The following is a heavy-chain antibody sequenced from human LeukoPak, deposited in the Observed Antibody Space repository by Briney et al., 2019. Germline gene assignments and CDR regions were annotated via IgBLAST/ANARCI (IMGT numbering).Heavy chain of an antibody. CDR1: GYTFTSYA. CDR2: INAGNGST. CDR3: AREPSSGSYLYGQYGMDV. Sequence: ASVKVSCKASGYTFTSYAMHWVRQAPGQRLEWMGWINAGNGSTKYSQKFQGRVTITRDTSASTAYMELSSLRSEDTAVYYCAREPSSGSYLYGQYGMDVWGKGTTVTVSS. V-gene: IGHV1-3*01. D-gene: IGHD3-10*01. J-gene: IGHJ6*04.